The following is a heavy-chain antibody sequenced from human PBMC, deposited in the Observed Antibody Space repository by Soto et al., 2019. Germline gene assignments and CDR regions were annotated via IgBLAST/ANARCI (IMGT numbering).Heavy chain of an antibody. CDR3: ARARTLGYCISTSCLIWFDP. D-gene: IGHD2-2*01. J-gene: IGHJ5*02. CDR2: IYYSGST. Sequence: TLSLSCTVSGGSIRRGDSDGSWSRQPPGKGLELIGYIYYSGSTYYNPSLKSRVTISVDTSKNQFSLKLSSVTAADAAVYYCARARTLGYCISTSCLIWFDPWGQGTLVT. CDR1: GGSIRRGDSD. V-gene: IGHV4-30-4*01.